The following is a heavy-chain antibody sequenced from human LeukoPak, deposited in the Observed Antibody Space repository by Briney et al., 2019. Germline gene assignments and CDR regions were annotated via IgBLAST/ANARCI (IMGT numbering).Heavy chain of an antibody. CDR2: IVVGSGNT. V-gene: IGHV1-58*02. CDR3: AATPDYGGNSDAFDI. J-gene: IGHJ3*02. D-gene: IGHD4-23*01. Sequence: GTSVKVSCKASGFTFTSSAMQWVRQARGQRLEWIGWIVVGSGNTNYAQKFQERVTTTRDMSTSTAYMELSSLRSEDTAVYYCAATPDYGGNSDAFDIWGQGTMVTVSS. CDR1: GFTFTSSA.